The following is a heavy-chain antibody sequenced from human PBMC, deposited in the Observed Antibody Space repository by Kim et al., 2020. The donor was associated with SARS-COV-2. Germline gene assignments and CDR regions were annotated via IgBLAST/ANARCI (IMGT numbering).Heavy chain of an antibody. Sequence: SVKVSCKASGGTFSSYAISWVRQAPGQGLEWMGGIIPIFGTANYAQKFQGRVTITADESTSTAYMELSSLRSEDTAVYYCAPITGTTTTYYYYGMDVWGQGTTVTVSS. V-gene: IGHV1-69*13. D-gene: IGHD1-20*01. CDR3: APITGTTTTYYYYGMDV. J-gene: IGHJ6*02. CDR1: GGTFSSYA. CDR2: IIPIFGTA.